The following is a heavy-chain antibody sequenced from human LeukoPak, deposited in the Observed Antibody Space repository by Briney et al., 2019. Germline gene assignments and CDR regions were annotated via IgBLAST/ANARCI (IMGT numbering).Heavy chain of an antibody. CDR2: IKQDGSEK. CDR3: ARGGSSWFHYFDY. CDR1: GFTFSSYW. V-gene: IGHV3-7*01. J-gene: IGHJ4*02. D-gene: IGHD6-13*01. Sequence: PGGSLRLPCAASGFTFSSYWMSWVRQAPGKGLEWVANIKQDGSEKYYVDSVKGRFTISRDNAKNSLYLQMNSLRAEDTAVYYCARGGSSWFHYFDYWGQGTLVTVSS.